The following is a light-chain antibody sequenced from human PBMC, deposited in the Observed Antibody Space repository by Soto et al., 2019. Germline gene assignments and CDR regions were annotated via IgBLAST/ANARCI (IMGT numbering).Light chain of an antibody. V-gene: IGLV2-14*01. CDR2: DVV. CDR1: SSDIGYYNY. Sequence: QSVLTQPASVSGSPGQSITISCTGSSSDIGYYNYVSWYQQHPGKAPQLIIFDVVNRPSGVSNRFSGSKSGNTASLTIFGLQAEDEADYYCLSYTSTTMYVFGTGTKLTVL. CDR3: LSYTSTTMYV. J-gene: IGLJ1*01.